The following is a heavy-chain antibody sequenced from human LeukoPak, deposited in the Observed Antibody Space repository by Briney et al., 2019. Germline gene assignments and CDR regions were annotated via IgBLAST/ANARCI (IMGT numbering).Heavy chain of an antibody. J-gene: IGHJ6*02. Sequence: ASVKVSCKASGYTFTSYGISWVRQAPGQGLEWMGWISAYNGNTNYAQKLQGRVTMTTDTSTSTAYMELRSLRSDNTAVYYCAREIAGDCSGFLYYYYYGMDIWGQGTTVTVSS. CDR1: GYTFTSYG. CDR2: ISAYNGNT. CDR3: AREIAGDCSGFLYYYYYGMDI. V-gene: IGHV1-18*01. D-gene: IGHD2-15*01.